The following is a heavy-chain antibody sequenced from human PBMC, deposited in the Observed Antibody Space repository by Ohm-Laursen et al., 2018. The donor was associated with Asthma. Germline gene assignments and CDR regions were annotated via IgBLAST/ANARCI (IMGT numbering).Heavy chain of an antibody. V-gene: IGHV3-30*18. CDR3: AKPKQDCSGGSCYDY. J-gene: IGHJ4*02. D-gene: IGHD2-15*01. CDR2: ISYDGSNK. CDR1: RFTFSSYG. Sequence: SLRLSCTASRFTFSSYGMHWVRQAPGKGLEWVAVISYDGSNKYYADSVKGRFTISRDNSKNTLYLQMNSLRAEDTAVYYCAKPKQDCSGGSCYDYWGQGTLVTVSS.